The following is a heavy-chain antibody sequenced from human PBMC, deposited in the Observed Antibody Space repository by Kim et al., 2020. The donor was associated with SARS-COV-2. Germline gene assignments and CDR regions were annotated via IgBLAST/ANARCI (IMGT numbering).Heavy chain of an antibody. J-gene: IGHJ4*02. Sequence: GGSLRLSFEASGFTFSSYAMSWVRQAPGKGLEWVSDISGSGGSTYYADSVKGRFTISRDNSKNTLYLQMNSLRAEDTAVYYCAKDCIPPPVIVVVIRHFEYWGQATLVTVSS. CDR3: AKDCIPPPVIVVVIRHFEY. D-gene: IGHD3-22*01. CDR2: ISGSGGST. V-gene: IGHV3-23*01. CDR1: GFTFSSYA.